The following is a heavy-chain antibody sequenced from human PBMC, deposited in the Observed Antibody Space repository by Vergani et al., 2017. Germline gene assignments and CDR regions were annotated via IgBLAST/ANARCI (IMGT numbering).Heavy chain of an antibody. D-gene: IGHD3-10*01. CDR2: ISGSGAGT. J-gene: IGHJ1*01. Sequence: EVQLLESGGGLVQPGGSLRLSCAASGFTFSSYAMSWVRQAPGKGLEWVSSISGSGAGTYYADSVKGRFTISRDNSKNTLYLQMNSLRAEDTAIYYCTTAWGLYYLHGEYFQYWGRGTLVSVSS. CDR3: TTAWGLYYLHGEYFQY. CDR1: GFTFSSYA. V-gene: IGHV3-23*01.